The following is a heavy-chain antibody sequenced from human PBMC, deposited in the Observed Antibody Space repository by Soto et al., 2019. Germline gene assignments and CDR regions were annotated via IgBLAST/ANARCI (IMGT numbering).Heavy chain of an antibody. Sequence: GGSLRLSCAASGFTFSSYAMSWVRQAPGKGLEWVSAISGSGGSTYYADSVKGRFTISRDNSKNTLYLQMNSLRAEDTAVYYCAKVIGGGDDYGDYPTNYYYYYYMDVWGKGTTVTVSS. D-gene: IGHD4-17*01. CDR2: ISGSGGST. J-gene: IGHJ6*03. CDR1: GFTFSSYA. CDR3: AKVIGGGDDYGDYPTNYYYYYYMDV. V-gene: IGHV3-23*01.